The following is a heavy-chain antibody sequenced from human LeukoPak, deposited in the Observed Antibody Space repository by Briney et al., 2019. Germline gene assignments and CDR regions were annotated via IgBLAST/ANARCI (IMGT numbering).Heavy chain of an antibody. CDR2: IYSSGST. CDR1: GDSISSQY. V-gene: IGHV4-59*11. D-gene: IGHD1-26*01. Sequence: SETLSLTCIVSGDSISSQYWSWIRQPPGKGLEWIGYIYSSGSTSYDPSLKSRVTMSVDTSKNQFSLRLSSVTAADTAVYYCAREGRAVGYFQHWGQGTLVTVSS. J-gene: IGHJ1*01. CDR3: AREGRAVGYFQH.